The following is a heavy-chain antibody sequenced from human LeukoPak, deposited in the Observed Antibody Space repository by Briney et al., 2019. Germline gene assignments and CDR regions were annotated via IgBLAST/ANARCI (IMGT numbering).Heavy chain of an antibody. CDR3: AREIYCSSTSCQGYYYMDV. V-gene: IGHV4-38-2*02. CDR2: IYHSGST. D-gene: IGHD2-2*01. J-gene: IGHJ6*03. Sequence: PETLSLTCAVSGYSISSGYYWGWIRQPPGKGLEWIGSIYHSGSTYYNPSLKSRVTISVDTSKNQFSLELSSVTAADTAVYYCAREIYCSSTSCQGYYYMDVWGKGTTVTVSS. CDR1: GYSISSGYY.